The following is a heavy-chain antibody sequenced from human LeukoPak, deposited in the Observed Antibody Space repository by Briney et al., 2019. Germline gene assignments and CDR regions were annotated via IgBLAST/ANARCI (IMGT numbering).Heavy chain of an antibody. CDR3: ARADWFGEYDDAFDI. Sequence: SETLSLTCAVYGGSFSGYYWSWIRQPPGKGLEWIGEINHSGSTNYNPSLKSRVTISVDTSKNQFSLKLSSVTAADTAVYYCARADWFGEYDDAFDIWGQGTMVTVSS. D-gene: IGHD3-10*01. J-gene: IGHJ3*02. V-gene: IGHV4-34*01. CDR2: INHSGST. CDR1: GGSFSGYY.